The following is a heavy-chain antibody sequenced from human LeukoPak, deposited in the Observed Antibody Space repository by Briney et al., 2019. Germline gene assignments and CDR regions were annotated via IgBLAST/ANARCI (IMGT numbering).Heavy chain of an antibody. D-gene: IGHD3-16*01. Sequence: SETLSLTCTVSGGSVSSGSYYWTWIRQPPGKGREWIGYIYYSGSTNYNPSLKSRVTMSVDTSKNQFSLKLSFVTAADTAVYYCARRSVGGGERFDYWGQGILVTVSS. CDR2: IYYSGST. J-gene: IGHJ4*02. V-gene: IGHV4-61*01. CDR1: GGSVSSGSYY. CDR3: ARRSVGGGERFDY.